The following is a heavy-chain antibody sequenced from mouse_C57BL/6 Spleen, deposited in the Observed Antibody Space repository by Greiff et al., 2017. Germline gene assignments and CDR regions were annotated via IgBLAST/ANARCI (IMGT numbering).Heavy chain of an antibody. J-gene: IGHJ3*01. V-gene: IGHV1-52*01. CDR3: ARGRDGYYEAWFAY. D-gene: IGHD2-3*01. Sequence: VQLQQPGAELVRPGSSVKLSCKASGYTFTSYWMHWVKQRPIQGLEWIGNIDPSDSETHYNQKFKDKATLTVDKSSSTAYMQLSSLTSEDSAVYYCARGRDGYYEAWFAYWGQGTLVTVSA. CDR1: GYTFTSYW. CDR2: IDPSDSET.